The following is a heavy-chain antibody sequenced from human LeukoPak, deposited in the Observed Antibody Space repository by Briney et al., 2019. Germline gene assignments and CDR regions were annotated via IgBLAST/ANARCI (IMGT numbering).Heavy chain of an antibody. J-gene: IGHJ6*02. V-gene: IGHV3-30-3*01. Sequence: GGSLRLSCAASGFTLSSYAMHWVRQAPGKGLEWVAVISYDGSNKYYADSVKGRFTISRDNSKNTLYLQMNSLRAEDTAVYYCAREVSSSSSSYYYYGMDVWGQGTTVTVSS. CDR2: ISYDGSNK. D-gene: IGHD6-6*01. CDR3: AREVSSSSSSYYYYGMDV. CDR1: GFTLSSYA.